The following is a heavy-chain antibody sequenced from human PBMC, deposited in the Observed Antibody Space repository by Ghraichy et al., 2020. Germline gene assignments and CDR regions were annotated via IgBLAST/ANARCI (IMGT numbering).Heavy chain of an antibody. D-gene: IGHD6-25*01. Sequence: GGSLRLSCAASGFAFSNYWMHWVRQAPGEGLVWVSRIDSGATSISYADSVKGRFTISRDNAKNTLYLQMNSLRVEDTAVYYCGRVVAIGAAGVWFDPWGQGTRVTVSS. CDR2: IDSGATSI. V-gene: IGHV3-74*01. CDR3: GRVVAIGAAGVWFDP. J-gene: IGHJ5*02. CDR1: GFAFSNYW.